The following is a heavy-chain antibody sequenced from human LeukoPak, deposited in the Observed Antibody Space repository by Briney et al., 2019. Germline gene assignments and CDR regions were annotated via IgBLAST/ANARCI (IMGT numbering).Heavy chain of an antibody. V-gene: IGHV4-34*01. Sequence: SETLSLTCAVYGGSFSGYNWTWIPQPPGKGLDWIGEINHSGSTNYNPSLKSRVTISVDTSKNQFSLKLSSVTAADTAVYYCARGPFRITMVRGAFDYWGQGTLVTVSS. CDR1: GGSFSGYN. D-gene: IGHD3-10*01. CDR3: ARGPFRITMVRGAFDY. CDR2: INHSGST. J-gene: IGHJ4*02.